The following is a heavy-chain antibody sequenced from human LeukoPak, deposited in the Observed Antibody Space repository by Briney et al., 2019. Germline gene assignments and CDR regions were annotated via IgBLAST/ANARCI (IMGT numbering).Heavy chain of an antibody. CDR3: ARGCDIERTNYYYMDV. CDR2: INHSGNT. CDR1: GGSFSGYY. V-gene: IGHV4-34*01. J-gene: IGHJ6*03. D-gene: IGHD2-15*01. Sequence: SETLSLTCAVYGGSFSGYYWTWIRQPPGKGLEWIGEINHSGNTNYNPSLKNRLTISVDTSKNQFSLSLSSVTAADTAVYYCARGCDIERTNYYYMDVWGKGTTVTVSS.